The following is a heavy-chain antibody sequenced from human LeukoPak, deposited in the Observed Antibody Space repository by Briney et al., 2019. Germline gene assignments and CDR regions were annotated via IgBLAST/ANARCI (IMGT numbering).Heavy chain of an antibody. J-gene: IGHJ4*02. CDR2: IKQDGSER. CDR3: ARENWAPYY. CDR1: GFTFSSYW. V-gene: IGHV3-7*01. D-gene: IGHD7-27*01. Sequence: GGSLRLSCAASGFTFSSYWMTWVRQAPGKGLEWVANIKQDGSERNYVDPVKGRFTISRDNAKNSLYLQMNSLRAEDTAVYYCARENWAPYYWGQGTLVTVSS.